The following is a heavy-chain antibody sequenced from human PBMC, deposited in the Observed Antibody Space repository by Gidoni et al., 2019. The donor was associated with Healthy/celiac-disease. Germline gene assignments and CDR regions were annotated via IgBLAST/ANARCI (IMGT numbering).Heavy chain of an antibody. CDR3: ASEIFNPAFDI. Sequence: EDQPVDSGGGCHLPRVSLRLSGAVSGFTFSCHWMSWVRQAPGKGLGWVANRKQEGSEKYYVDSVKGRFTISRDNAKNSLYLQMNSLRAEDTAVYYCASEIFNPAFDIWGRGTMVTVSS. J-gene: IGHJ3*02. CDR2: RKQEGSEK. V-gene: IGHV3-7*01. CDR1: GFTFSCHW.